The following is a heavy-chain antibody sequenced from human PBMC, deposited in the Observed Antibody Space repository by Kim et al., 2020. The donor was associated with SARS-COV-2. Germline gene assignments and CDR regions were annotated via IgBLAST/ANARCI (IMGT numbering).Heavy chain of an antibody. Sequence: NNTPSLKSRVTRSVDTSKNQFSLKLSSVTAADTAVYYCARGETVTYYFDYWGQGTLVTVSS. J-gene: IGHJ4*02. D-gene: IGHD4-17*01. V-gene: IGHV4-34*01. CDR3: ARGETVTYYFDY.